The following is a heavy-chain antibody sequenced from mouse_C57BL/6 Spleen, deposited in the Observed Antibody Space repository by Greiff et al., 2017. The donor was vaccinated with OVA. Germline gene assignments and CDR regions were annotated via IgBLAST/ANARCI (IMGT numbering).Heavy chain of an antibody. CDR3: AREGLRLPWFAY. J-gene: IGHJ3*01. CDR1: GFTFSSYA. CDR2: ISDGGSYT. Sequence: EVQLVESGGGLVKPGGSLKLSCAASGFTFSSYAMSWVRQTPDKRLEWVATISDGGSYTYYPDNVKGRFTISRDNAKNNLYLQMSHLKAEDTAMYYCAREGLRLPWFAYWGQGTLVTVSA. V-gene: IGHV5-4*01. D-gene: IGHD3-2*02.